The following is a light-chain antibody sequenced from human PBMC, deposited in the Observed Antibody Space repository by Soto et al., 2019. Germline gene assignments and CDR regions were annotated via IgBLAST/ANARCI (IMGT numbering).Light chain of an antibody. CDR2: DAS. J-gene: IGKJ5*01. Sequence: DIPMTQSPSTLSASVGDRVTITCRASQSISSWLAWYQQKPGKAPKLLIYDASTLESGVPSRFSGSGSGTEFTLTISCLQPDDFAAYYCQQYNSYSAFGQGTRLEI. CDR1: QSISSW. V-gene: IGKV1-5*01. CDR3: QQYNSYSA.